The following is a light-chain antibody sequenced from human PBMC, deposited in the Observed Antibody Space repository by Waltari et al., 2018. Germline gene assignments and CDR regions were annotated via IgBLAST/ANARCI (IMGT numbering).Light chain of an antibody. J-gene: IGKJ2*01. V-gene: IGKV3-15*01. CDR1: QSVSSD. CDR2: GAS. CDR3: QQYNEWPPYT. Sequence: EIVMTQSPATLSVSPGDRASLSCRASQSVSSDLAWYQQKPGQAPRLLIYGASTRATGIPDRFSGSGSVTEFTLTISSLQSEDSAIYYCQQYNEWPPYTFGQGTKLEI.